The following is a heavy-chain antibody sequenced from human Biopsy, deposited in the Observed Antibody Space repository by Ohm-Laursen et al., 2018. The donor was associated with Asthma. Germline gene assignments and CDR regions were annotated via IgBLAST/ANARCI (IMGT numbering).Heavy chain of an antibody. J-gene: IGHJ4*02. V-gene: IGHV3-48*02. CDR1: GFTFSSYS. CDR2: ISSSSSTI. Sequence: SLRPSCSASGFTFSSYSMNWVRQAPGKGLEWVSYISSSSSTIYYADSVKGRFTISRDNAKNSLYLQMNNLRDEDTAVYYCARFKRGYSYGYAGVFDYWGQGTLVTVSS. CDR3: ARFKRGYSYGYAGVFDY. D-gene: IGHD5-18*01.